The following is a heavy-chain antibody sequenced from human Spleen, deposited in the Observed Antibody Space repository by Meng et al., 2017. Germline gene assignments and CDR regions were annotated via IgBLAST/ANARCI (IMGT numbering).Heavy chain of an antibody. Sequence: PQSGAVLLMPSETLSLACDVAGWSCSGYYWSGIRQPPGKVLEWIREINHSGSTNYYPSLEIRATISVDTSQNKLSLKLSSVTAADSAVYYCARGPTTMAHDFDYWGQGTLVTVSS. J-gene: IGHJ4*02. D-gene: IGHD4-11*01. CDR2: INHSGST. V-gene: IGHV4-34*01. CDR1: GWSCSGYY. CDR3: ARGPTTMAHDFDY.